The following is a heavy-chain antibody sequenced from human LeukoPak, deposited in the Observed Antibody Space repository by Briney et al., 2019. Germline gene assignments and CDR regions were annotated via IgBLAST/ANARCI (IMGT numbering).Heavy chain of an antibody. V-gene: IGHV3-48*03. CDR3: ATLPGDEMHYDY. CDR2: ISSSGSTI. D-gene: IGHD3-16*01. Sequence: PGGSLRLSCAASGFTFSSYEMNWVRQAPGKGLEWVSYISSSGSTIYYADSVKGRFTISRDNSKNTVSLQMNSLRPEDTAVYYCATLPGDEMHYDYWGQGTLVTVSS. CDR1: GFTFSSYE. J-gene: IGHJ4*02.